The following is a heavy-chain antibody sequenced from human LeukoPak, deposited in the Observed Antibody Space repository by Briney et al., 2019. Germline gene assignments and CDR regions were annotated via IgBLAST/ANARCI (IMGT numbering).Heavy chain of an antibody. CDR3: ARTLLTPDAFDI. CDR2: IYYSGST. J-gene: IGHJ3*02. CDR1: GGSISSYY. V-gene: IGHV4-59*01. Sequence: SETLSLTCTVSGGSISSYYWSWIRQPPGKGLEWIGYIYYSGSTNYNPSLKSQFTISVATSKNQFTLNLTSLTAADTAVYYCARTLLTPDAFDIWGQGTMVTVSS.